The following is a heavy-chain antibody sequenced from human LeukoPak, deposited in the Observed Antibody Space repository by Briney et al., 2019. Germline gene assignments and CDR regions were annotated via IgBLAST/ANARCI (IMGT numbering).Heavy chain of an antibody. D-gene: IGHD4-17*01. CDR2: ISNDGSNS. CDR1: RFIFSSYA. V-gene: IGHV3-30*04. CDR3: ARAFSTTAFDY. Sequence: GGSLRLSCAASRFIFSSYAMNWVRQAPGKGLEWVAVISNDGSNSYYADSVKGRFTISRDNSKNTLYLQMNILRAEDTAVYYCARAFSTTAFDYWGQGTLVTVSS. J-gene: IGHJ4*02.